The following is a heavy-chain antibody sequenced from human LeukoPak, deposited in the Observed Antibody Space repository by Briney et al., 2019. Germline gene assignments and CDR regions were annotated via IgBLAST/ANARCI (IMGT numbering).Heavy chain of an antibody. V-gene: IGHV3-48*01. D-gene: IGHD1-26*01. J-gene: IGHJ6*02. Sequence: GGSLRLSCAASGFTFSSYSMNWVRQAPGKGLEWVSYISRSSTTIYYADSVKGRFTISRDNAKNSLYLQMNSLRAEDTAVYYCARDLGGSYLGYGMDVWGQGTTVTVSS. CDR1: GFTFSSYS. CDR2: ISRSSTTI. CDR3: ARDLGGSYLGYGMDV.